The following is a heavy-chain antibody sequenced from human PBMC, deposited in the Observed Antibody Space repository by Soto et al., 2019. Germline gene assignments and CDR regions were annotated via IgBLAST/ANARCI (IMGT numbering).Heavy chain of an antibody. CDR1: GGSIISCGYY. Sequence: SLTCTVSGGSIISCGYYWSRIRQHPVKGLDWIGYIYYSGSTYYNPSLKSRVTISVDTSKNQFSLKLSSVTAADTDVYYCARGVHIVVVPAAIPVGGWFEPWGQGTRDSVS. D-gene: IGHD2-2*01. CDR3: ARGVHIVVVPAAIPVGGWFEP. J-gene: IGHJ5*02. CDR2: IYYSGST. V-gene: IGHV4-31*03.